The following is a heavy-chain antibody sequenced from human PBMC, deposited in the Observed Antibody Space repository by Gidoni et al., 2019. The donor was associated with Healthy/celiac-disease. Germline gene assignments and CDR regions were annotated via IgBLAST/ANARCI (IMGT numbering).Heavy chain of an antibody. V-gene: IGHV4-34*01. Sequence: QVQLQQWGAGLLKPSEPLPPTCALHGGSFSGYYWSWIGKPPGKGLEWIGEINHSGSTNYTPSLKSRVTISVDTSKNQFSLELSSVTAAETAVYYCARWATWGQGTLVTVSS. CDR2: INHSGST. D-gene: IGHD1-26*01. CDR1: GGSFSGYY. J-gene: IGHJ4*02. CDR3: ARWAT.